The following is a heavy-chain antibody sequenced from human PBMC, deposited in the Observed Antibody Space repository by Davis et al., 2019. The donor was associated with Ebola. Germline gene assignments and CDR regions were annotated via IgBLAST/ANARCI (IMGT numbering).Heavy chain of an antibody. D-gene: IGHD3-16*01. CDR2: IYYSGTT. Sequence: MPSEALSLTCTVSGGSISSGRSYWGWIRQPPGKGLEWIGTIYYSGTTYQKPALKSRVTISVDTSKNQFSLNLSSVTAADTAVYYCARLHEGDWGQGTMVTVSS. J-gene: IGHJ3*01. V-gene: IGHV4-39*01. CDR1: GGSISSGRSY. CDR3: ARLHEGD.